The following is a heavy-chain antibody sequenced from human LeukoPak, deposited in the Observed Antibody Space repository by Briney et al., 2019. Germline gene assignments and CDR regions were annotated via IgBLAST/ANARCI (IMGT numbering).Heavy chain of an antibody. Sequence: ASVKVSCKASGYTFTGYYMHWVRQAPGQGLEWMGWINPNSGGTNYAQKFQGRVTMTRDTSISTAYMELSRLRSDDTAVYYCARDPSVVPAATLYYYYYMDVWGKGTTVTVSS. V-gene: IGHV1-2*02. D-gene: IGHD2-2*01. J-gene: IGHJ6*03. CDR2: INPNSGGT. CDR1: GYTFTGYY. CDR3: ARDPSVVPAATLYYYYYMDV.